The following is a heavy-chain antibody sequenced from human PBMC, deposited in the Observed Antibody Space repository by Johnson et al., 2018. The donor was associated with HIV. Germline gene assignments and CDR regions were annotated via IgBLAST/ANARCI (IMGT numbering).Heavy chain of an antibody. D-gene: IGHD1-26*01. J-gene: IGHJ3*02. Sequence: VQLVESGGGVVQPWGSLRLSCAASGFTFSSYGMHWVRQAPGKGLEWTAFIRSDGSNKYHADSVKGRFTISRDNSKNTLYLQMNSLRAEDTALYYCAKDLRAVGATDAFDIWGQGTMVTVSS. CDR1: GFTFSSYG. CDR2: IRSDGSNK. V-gene: IGHV3-30*02. CDR3: AKDLRAVGATDAFDI.